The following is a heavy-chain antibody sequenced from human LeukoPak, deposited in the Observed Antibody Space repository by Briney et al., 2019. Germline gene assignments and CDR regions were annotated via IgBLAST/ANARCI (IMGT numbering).Heavy chain of an antibody. CDR2: ISGSGTST. V-gene: IGHV3-23*01. D-gene: IGHD3-9*01. J-gene: IGHJ4*02. CDR3: AKGNYDILTGYLNYFDY. Sequence: SGGSLRLSCAASGFSFSSYGMSWVRQAPGQGLEWVSAISGSGTSTYYADSVKGRFTISRDNSKNTLYLQMNSLRAEDTAVYYCAKGNYDILTGYLNYFDYWGQGTQVTVSS. CDR1: GFSFSSYG.